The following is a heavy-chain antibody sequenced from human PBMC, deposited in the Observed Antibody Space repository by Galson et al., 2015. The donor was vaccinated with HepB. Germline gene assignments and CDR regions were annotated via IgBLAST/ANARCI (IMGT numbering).Heavy chain of an antibody. CDR1: GFTFDDYA. CDR2: ISWNSGSI. D-gene: IGHD7-27*01. Sequence: SLRLSCAASGFTFDDYAMHWVRQAPGKGLEWVSGISWNSGSIGYADSVKGRFTISRDNAKNSLYLQMNSLRSEDTAVYYCAREITGEGAFDIWGQGTGVTVSS. J-gene: IGHJ3*02. CDR3: AREITGEGAFDI. V-gene: IGHV3-9*01.